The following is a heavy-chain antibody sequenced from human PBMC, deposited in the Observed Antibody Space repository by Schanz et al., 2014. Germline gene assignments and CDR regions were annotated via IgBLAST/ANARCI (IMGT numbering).Heavy chain of an antibody. CDR1: GFSFSNYA. D-gene: IGHD2-2*03. CDR3: AKSGYCRSTSCYQYNYYGLDV. J-gene: IGHJ6*02. Sequence: EEQLLESGGALVQPGGSLRLSCAASGFSFSNYALVGVRQPPGKGLEWISGISGFGTGAYYADSVKGRFSISRDNSKNTLYLQMDGLRAEDTAVYYCAKSGYCRSTSCYQYNYYGLDVWGQGTTVTVSS. CDR2: ISGFGTGA. V-gene: IGHV3-23*01.